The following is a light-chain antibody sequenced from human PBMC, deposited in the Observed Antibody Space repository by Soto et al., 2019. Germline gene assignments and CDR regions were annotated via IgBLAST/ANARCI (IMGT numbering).Light chain of an antibody. CDR3: QQYNDWPPMYT. Sequence: EIVMTQSPATLSVSPGERATLSCRASQSVSSNLAWYQHKPGQAPRLLIYGASTRVTGIPHRFSGSGSGTDFPLTISTLQSQDFAVYYCQQYNDWPPMYTFGQGTRLE. CDR1: QSVSSN. V-gene: IGKV3-15*01. CDR2: GAS. J-gene: IGKJ2*01.